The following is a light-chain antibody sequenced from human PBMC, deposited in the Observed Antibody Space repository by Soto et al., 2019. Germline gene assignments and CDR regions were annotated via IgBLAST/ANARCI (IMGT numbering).Light chain of an antibody. CDR1: SSDVGNYNY. Sequence: QSVLTQPASVSGSPGQSITISCTGTSSDVGNYNYVSWYQQHPGKAPKLIIYEVSDRPSGVSNRFSGSKSGNTASLTISGLQAEDEADYYCSSYTTSSTLGYALGTGTKLTVL. CDR2: EVS. CDR3: SSYTTSSTLGYA. V-gene: IGLV2-14*01. J-gene: IGLJ1*01.